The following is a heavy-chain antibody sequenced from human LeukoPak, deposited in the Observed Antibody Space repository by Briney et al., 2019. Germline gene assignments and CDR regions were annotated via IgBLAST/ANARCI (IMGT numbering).Heavy chain of an antibody. Sequence: SETLSLTCTVSGGSISSGDYYWSWIRQPRGKGLEGIGYIYYSGSTYYNPSLKSRVTISVDTSKTRPCITMPESPAANQFSLKLSYPADYFAYWGQGTLVTVSS. CDR1: GGSISSGDYY. J-gene: IGHJ4*02. CDR2: IYYSGST. D-gene: IGHD3-10*01. V-gene: IGHV4-30-4*02. CDR3: SYPADYFAY.